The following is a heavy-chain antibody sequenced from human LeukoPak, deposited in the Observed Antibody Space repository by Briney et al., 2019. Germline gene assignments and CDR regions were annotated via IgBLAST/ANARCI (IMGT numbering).Heavy chain of an antibody. Sequence: ASVKVSCKASGYTFTDYYMNWVRQAPAQGLEWMGWIHLNSGGTNYAQKFQGRVTMTRDTSINTAYMELSRLTSDDTAVYYCGRKSAARKTSEFDYWGQGTLVTVSS. CDR3: GRKSAARKTSEFDY. D-gene: IGHD6-6*01. V-gene: IGHV1-2*02. CDR1: GYTFTDYY. J-gene: IGHJ4*02. CDR2: IHLNSGGT.